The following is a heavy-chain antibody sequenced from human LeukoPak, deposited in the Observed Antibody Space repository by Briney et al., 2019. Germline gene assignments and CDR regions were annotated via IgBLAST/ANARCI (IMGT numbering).Heavy chain of an antibody. CDR3: ARDSAYCSGGRCPKWFDP. J-gene: IGHJ5*02. CDR1: GDSINNPNYY. D-gene: IGHD2-15*01. CDR2: IHSSGGT. Sequence: SETLSLTCTVSGDSINNPNYYWTWIRQHPGKALEWVGYIHSSGGTFYSPSLKSRLTISLDTSKNQFSLKLKSVTAADTAVYFCARDSAYCSGGRCPKWFDPWGQGALVTVSS. V-gene: IGHV4-31*03.